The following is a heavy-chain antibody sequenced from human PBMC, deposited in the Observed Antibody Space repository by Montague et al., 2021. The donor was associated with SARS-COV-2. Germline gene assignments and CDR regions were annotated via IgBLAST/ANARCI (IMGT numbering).Heavy chain of an antibody. CDR3: ARDTRIQLWFDRDHYYGMDV. CDR1: GDSVSSHSAA. V-gene: IGHV6-1*01. Sequence: CAISGDSVSSHSAAWNWIRQSPSRGLEWLGRTYYRSKWYNDYAVSVKSRITINPDTSKNQFSLQLNSVTPEDTAVYYCARDTRIQLWFDRDHYYGMDVWGQGTTVTVSS. CDR2: TYYRSKWYN. D-gene: IGHD5-18*01. J-gene: IGHJ6*02.